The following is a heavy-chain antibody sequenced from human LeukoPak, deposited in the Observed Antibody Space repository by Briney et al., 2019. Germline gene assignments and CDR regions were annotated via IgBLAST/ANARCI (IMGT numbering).Heavy chain of an antibody. Sequence: GGSLRLSCAASAFTWVRQAPGKGLEWVSTISSSAGITYYADSVKGRFTISRDNSKNTLYLQMNSLRAEDTAVYYCAKNKRDHYYYYMDVWGKGTTVTVSS. CDR1: AFT. CDR2: ISSSAGIT. J-gene: IGHJ6*03. CDR3: AKNKRDHYYYYMDV. V-gene: IGHV3-23*01. D-gene: IGHD6-25*01.